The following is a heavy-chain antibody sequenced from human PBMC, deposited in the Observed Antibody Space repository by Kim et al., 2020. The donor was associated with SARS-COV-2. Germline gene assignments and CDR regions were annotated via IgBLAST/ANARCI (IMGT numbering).Heavy chain of an antibody. D-gene: IGHD3-10*02. V-gene: IGHV7-4-1*02. CDR1: RYTFTNHA. CDR3: ARFCSWGYSYICS. CDR2: INTDTMSP. Sequence: ASVNVSCKASRYTFTNHAINWVRQAPGLELEWVGWINTDTMSPTYAPDFTGRVVFSFDTSVSTAYLQISSLEADDTALYYCARFCSWGYSYICSWG. J-gene: IGHJ5*01.